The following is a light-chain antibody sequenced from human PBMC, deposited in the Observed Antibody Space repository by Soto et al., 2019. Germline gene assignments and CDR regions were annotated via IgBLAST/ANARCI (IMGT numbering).Light chain of an antibody. Sequence: EIVMTQSPATLSVSPGERATLSCRASRSVSSNLAWYQQKPGQAPRLLIYDASNRAAGIPARFSGSGSGTDFTLTISRLEPEDFAVYYCQQCNNWPQWTFGPGTKVDIK. CDR1: RSVSSN. CDR3: QQCNNWPQWT. V-gene: IGKV3-11*01. CDR2: DAS. J-gene: IGKJ1*01.